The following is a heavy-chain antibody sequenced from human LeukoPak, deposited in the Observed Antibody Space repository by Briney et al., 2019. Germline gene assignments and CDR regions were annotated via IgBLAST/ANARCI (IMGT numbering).Heavy chain of an antibody. Sequence: GGSLRLSCAASAFTFSNYGMHWVRQAPGKGLEWMGGFDPEDGETIYAQKFQGRVTMTEDTSTDTAYMELSSLRSEDTAVYYCATDTYYGSGSYYNVGYWGQGTLVTVSS. J-gene: IGHJ4*02. CDR3: ATDTYYGSGSYYNVGY. D-gene: IGHD3-10*01. V-gene: IGHV1-24*01. CDR2: FDPEDGET. CDR1: AFTFSNYG.